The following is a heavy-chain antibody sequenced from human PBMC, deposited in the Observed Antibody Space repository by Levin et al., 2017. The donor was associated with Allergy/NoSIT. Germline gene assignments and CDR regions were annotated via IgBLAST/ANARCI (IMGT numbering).Heavy chain of an antibody. J-gene: IGHJ2*01. V-gene: IGHV1-69*04. CDR1: GGTFSSYA. CDR2: IIPILGIA. D-gene: IGHD5-18*01. CDR3: ARDPQENSGYDEYSYGYNSWYFDL. Sequence: ASVKVSCKASGGTFSSYAISWVRQAPGQGLEWMGRIIPILGIANYAQKFQGRVTITADKSTSTAYMELSSLRSEVTAVYYCARDPQENSGYDEYSYGYNSWYFDLWGRGTLVTVSS.